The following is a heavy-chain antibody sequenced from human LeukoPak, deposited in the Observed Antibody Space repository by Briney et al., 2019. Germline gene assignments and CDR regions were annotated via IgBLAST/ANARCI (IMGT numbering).Heavy chain of an antibody. V-gene: IGHV3-23*01. CDR2: ISVSDDST. J-gene: IGHJ4*02. CDR1: GFTSSDYT. CDR3: ARDRYCVSTNCPYDC. D-gene: IGHD2-2*01. Sequence: GGSLRLSCAASGFTSSDYTMNWVRQSPGKGLEWVSGISVSDDSTYYADSVKGQFTISRDKSNNMLHLQMNSLRAEDTAVYYSARDRYCVSTNCPYDCWGQGTPVTVSS.